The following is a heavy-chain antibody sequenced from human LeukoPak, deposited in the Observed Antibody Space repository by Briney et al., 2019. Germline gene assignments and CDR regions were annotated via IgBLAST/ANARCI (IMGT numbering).Heavy chain of an antibody. V-gene: IGHV5-51*01. J-gene: IGHJ4*02. CDR1: GYTFTSYW. Sequence: GESLKISCKGSGYTFTSYWIGWVRQMPGKGLEWMGIIHPGDSATRFSPSFEGQVTISADQSISTAYLQWSSLKASDTAMYYCARQVGATLYFDYWGQGTLVTVSS. D-gene: IGHD1-26*01. CDR3: ARQVGATLYFDY. CDR2: IHPGDSAT.